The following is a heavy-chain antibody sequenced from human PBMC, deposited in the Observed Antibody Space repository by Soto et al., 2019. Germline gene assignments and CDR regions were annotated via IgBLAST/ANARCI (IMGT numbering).Heavy chain of an antibody. Sequence: SETLSLTCTVSGGSISRYYWNWIRQPPGKGLEWMGYIFYTENTNYNPSLKSRVTISVDTSMNQFSLKLSSVTAADTAVYYCARLHQGPFKYYFDYWGQGTLVTVSS. CDR1: GGSISRYY. CDR3: ARLHQGPFKYYFDY. J-gene: IGHJ4*02. V-gene: IGHV4-59*01. CDR2: IFYTENT.